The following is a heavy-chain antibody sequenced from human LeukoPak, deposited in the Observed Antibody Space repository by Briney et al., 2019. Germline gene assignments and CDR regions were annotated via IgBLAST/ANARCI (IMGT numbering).Heavy chain of an antibody. CDR2: INPNSEYT. J-gene: IGHJ4*02. D-gene: IGHD3-10*01. V-gene: IGHV1-2*06. Sequence: ASVKVSCKASVYTFTDYYVHWVRQAPGQGLECMGQINPNSEYTNHTQKFHGSVTINKDTPISAAYMELSSLRSDDTAVYCCARAVIRGIHFDYWGQGALVTVSS. CDR1: VYTFTDYY. CDR3: ARAVIRGIHFDY.